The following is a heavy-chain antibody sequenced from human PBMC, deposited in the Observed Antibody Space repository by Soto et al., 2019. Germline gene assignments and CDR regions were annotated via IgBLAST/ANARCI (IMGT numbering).Heavy chain of an antibody. CDR2: IYYSGST. CDR1: GGSISSSSYY. Sequence: SETLSLTCTVSGGSISSSSYYWGWIRQPPGKGLEWIGSIYYSGSTYYNPSLKSRVTISVDASKNQFSLKLSSVTAADTAVYYCARHNEWLSYFDYWGQGTLVTVSS. V-gene: IGHV4-39*01. J-gene: IGHJ4*02. CDR3: ARHNEWLSYFDY. D-gene: IGHD3-3*01.